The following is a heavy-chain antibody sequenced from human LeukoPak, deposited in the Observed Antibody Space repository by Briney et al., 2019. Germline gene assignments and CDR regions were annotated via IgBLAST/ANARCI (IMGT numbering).Heavy chain of an antibody. CDR3: ARGGLVRGTLNSLIGFDI. D-gene: IGHD3-10*01. CDR2: IYYSGST. CDR1: GGSISSSSYY. Sequence: SETLSLTCTVSGGSISSSSYYWGWIRQPPGKGLEWIGSIYYSGSTYYNPSLKSRVTISVDTSKNQFSLKLSSVTAADTAVYYCARGGLVRGTLNSLIGFDIWDQGIMVTVSS. J-gene: IGHJ3*02. V-gene: IGHV4-39*07.